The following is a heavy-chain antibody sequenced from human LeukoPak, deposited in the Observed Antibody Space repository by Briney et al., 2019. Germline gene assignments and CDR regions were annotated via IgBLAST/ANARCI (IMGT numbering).Heavy chain of an antibody. D-gene: IGHD5-12*01. V-gene: IGHV3-30-3*01. CDR2: ISYDGSNK. CDR1: GFTFSSYA. CDR3: AKDLPRGYSGYDWFDP. J-gene: IGHJ5*02. Sequence: GRSLRLSCAASGFTFSSYAMHWVRQAPGKGLEWVAVISYDGSNKYYADSVKGRFTISRDNSKNTLYLQMNSLRAEDTAVYYCAKDLPRGYSGYDWFDPWGQGTLVTVSS.